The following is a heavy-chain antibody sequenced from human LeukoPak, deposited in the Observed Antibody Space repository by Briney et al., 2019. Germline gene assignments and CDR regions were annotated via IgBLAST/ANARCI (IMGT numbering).Heavy chain of an antibody. CDR3: ARGGIRRRIKMAEQHDPNYYFDY. D-gene: IGHD1/OR15-1a*01. J-gene: IGHJ4*02. V-gene: IGHV4-34*01. CDR2: INHSGST. CDR1: GGSFSGYY. Sequence: SETLSLTCAVYGGSFSGYYWSWIRQPPGKGLEWIGEINHSGSTNYNPSLKSRVTISVDTSKNQFSLKLSSVTAADTAVYYCARGGIRRRIKMAEQHDPNYYFDYWGQGTLVTVSS.